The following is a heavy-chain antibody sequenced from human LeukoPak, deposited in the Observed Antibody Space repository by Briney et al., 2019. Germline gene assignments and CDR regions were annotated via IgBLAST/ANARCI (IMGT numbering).Heavy chain of an antibody. CDR2: MYYSGST. J-gene: IGHJ4*02. CDR3: ATQLWFGELRYFDY. CDR1: GGSISSSSYY. V-gene: IGHV4-39*01. Sequence: SETLSLTCTVSGGSISSSSYYWGWIRQPPGKGLGWVGSMYYSGSTYYNPSLKSRVTISVDTSKNQFSLKLSSVTAADTAVYYCATQLWFGELRYFDYWGQGTLVTVSS. D-gene: IGHD3-10*01.